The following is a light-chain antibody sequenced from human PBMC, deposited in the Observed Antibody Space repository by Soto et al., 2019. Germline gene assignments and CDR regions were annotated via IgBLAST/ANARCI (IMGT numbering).Light chain of an antibody. V-gene: IGKV1-5*03. CDR1: QTIISW. CDR2: KAS. J-gene: IGKJ1*01. Sequence: DIQMTQSPSTLSGSVGDRVTITCRASQTIISWLAWYQQKPGKAPKLLIYKASTLKSGVPSRFSGSGSGTEFTLTISSLQPDDFATYYCQHYNSYSEAFGQGTKGDIK. CDR3: QHYNSYSEA.